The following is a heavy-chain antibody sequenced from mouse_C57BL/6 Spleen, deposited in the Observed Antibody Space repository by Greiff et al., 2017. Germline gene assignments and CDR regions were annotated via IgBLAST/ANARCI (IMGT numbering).Heavy chain of an antibody. CDR2: ISSGGDYI. J-gene: IGHJ2*01. CDR3: TRDDYYGSSYLDY. D-gene: IGHD1-1*01. Sequence: EVKLVESGAGLVKPGGSLKLSCAASGFTFSSYAMSWVRQTPEKRLEWVASISSGGDYIYYADTVKGRFTISRDTARNTLYLQLSSLKSENTAMYYCTRDDYYGSSYLDYGGQGTTRTGSS. V-gene: IGHV5-9-1*02. CDR1: GFTFSSYA.